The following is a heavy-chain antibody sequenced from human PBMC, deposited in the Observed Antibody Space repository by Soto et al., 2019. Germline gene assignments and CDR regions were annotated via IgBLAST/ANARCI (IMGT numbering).Heavy chain of an antibody. D-gene: IGHD2-2*01. CDR2: INHSGST. V-gene: IGHV4-34*01. Sequence: QVQLQQWGAGLLKPSETLSLTCAVYGGSFSGYYWSWIRQPPGKGLEWIGEINHSGSTNYNPSLKGRVTISVDTSNNQFSLKLSSVTAADTAVYYCASVVVPAAGWFDPWGQGTLVTVSS. J-gene: IGHJ5*02. CDR3: ASVVVPAAGWFDP. CDR1: GGSFSGYY.